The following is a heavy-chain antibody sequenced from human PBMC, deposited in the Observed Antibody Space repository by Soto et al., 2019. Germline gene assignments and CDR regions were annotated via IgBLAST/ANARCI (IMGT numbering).Heavy chain of an antibody. D-gene: IGHD3-22*01. CDR3: ARAMYYYDSSGYYPGAFDI. J-gene: IGHJ3*02. CDR2: IIPIFGTA. CDR1: GGTFSSYA. Sequence: GASVKVSCKASGGTFSSYAISWVRQAPGQGLEWMGGIIPIFGTANYAQKFQGRVTITADESTSTAYMELSSLRSEDTAVYYCARAMYYYDSSGYYPGAFDIWGQGTMVTVSS. V-gene: IGHV1-69*13.